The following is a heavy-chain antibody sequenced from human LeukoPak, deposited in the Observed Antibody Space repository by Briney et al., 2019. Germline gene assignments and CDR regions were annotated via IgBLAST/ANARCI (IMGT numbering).Heavy chain of an antibody. V-gene: IGHV1-69*04. CDR3: ARDEGSDYGGNANYYYYGMDV. CDR2: IIPILGIA. D-gene: IGHD4-23*01. J-gene: IGHJ6*02. CDR1: GGTFSSYA. Sequence: ASVKVSCKAPGGTFSSYAISWVRQAPGQGLEWMGRIIPILGIANYAQKFQGRVTITADKSTSTAYMELSSLRSEDTAVYYCARDEGSDYGGNANYYYYGMDVWGQGTTVTVSS.